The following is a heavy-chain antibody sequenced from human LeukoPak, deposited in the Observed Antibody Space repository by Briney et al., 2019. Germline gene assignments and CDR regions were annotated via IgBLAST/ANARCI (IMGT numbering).Heavy chain of an antibody. CDR1: GFTFSSYA. CDR3: AKGGGLWFGESPYGMDV. CDR2: ISGSGGST. J-gene: IGHJ6*02. V-gene: IGHV3-23*01. D-gene: IGHD3-10*01. Sequence: GGSLRLSCAASGFTFSSYAMSWVGHAPGKGLEGVSAISGSGGSTYYADSVKGRFTISRDNSKNTLYLQMNSLRAEDTAVYYCAKGGGLWFGESPYGMDVWGQGTTVTVSS.